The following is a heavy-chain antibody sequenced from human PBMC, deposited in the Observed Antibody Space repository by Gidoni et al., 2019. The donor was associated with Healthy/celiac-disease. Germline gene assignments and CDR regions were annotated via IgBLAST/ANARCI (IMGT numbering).Heavy chain of an antibody. CDR3: AEGGTGTTSEDRPPPARWHYYYGMDV. CDR2: IIPIFGTA. CDR1: GGTFSSYA. J-gene: IGHJ6*02. D-gene: IGHD1-1*01. Sequence: QVQLVQSGAEVKKPGSSVKVSCKASGGTFSSYAISWVRQAPGQGLEWMGGIIPIFGTANYAQKFQGRVTITADESTSTAYMELSSLRSEDTAVYYCAEGGTGTTSEDRPPPARWHYYYGMDVWGQGTTVTVSS. V-gene: IGHV1-69*01.